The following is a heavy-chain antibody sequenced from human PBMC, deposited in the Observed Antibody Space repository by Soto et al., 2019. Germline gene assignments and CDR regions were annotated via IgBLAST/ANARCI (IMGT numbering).Heavy chain of an antibody. D-gene: IGHD2-2*01. Sequence: KPSETLSLTCTVSGGSITNFYWSWIRQPPGKRLEWMGYISHSGITNYNPSLKSRITISVDTSKDQFSLKLSSVTAADTAVYYCARDLRVPVVPADHLYYYYGMDVWGQGTTVTVSS. CDR2: ISHSGIT. CDR1: GGSITNFY. CDR3: ARDLRVPVVPADHLYYYYGMDV. J-gene: IGHJ6*02. V-gene: IGHV4-59*01.